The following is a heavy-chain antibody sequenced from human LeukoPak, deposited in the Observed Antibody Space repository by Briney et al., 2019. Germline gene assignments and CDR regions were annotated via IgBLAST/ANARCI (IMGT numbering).Heavy chain of an antibody. D-gene: IGHD2-2*01. J-gene: IGHJ5*02. CDR3: ALGDIVVVLAATNWFDP. CDR2: IIPIFGTA. Sequence: GASVKVSCKASGGTFSSYAISWVRQAPGQGLEWMGGIIPIFGTANYAQKFQGRVTITTDESTSTAYMELSSLRSEDTAVYYCALGDIVVVLAATNWFDPWGQGTLVTVSS. V-gene: IGHV1-69*05. CDR1: GGTFSSYA.